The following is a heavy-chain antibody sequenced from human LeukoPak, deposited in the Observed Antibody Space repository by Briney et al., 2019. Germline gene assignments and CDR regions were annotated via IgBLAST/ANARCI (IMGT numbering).Heavy chain of an antibody. CDR1: GFTFSSYA. V-gene: IGHV3-23*01. D-gene: IGHD3-10*01. CDR3: AKDLNYGSGSWYFDY. J-gene: IGHJ4*02. Sequence: GGSLRLPCAASGFTFSSYAMSWVRQAPGKGLEWVSAISGSGGSTYYADSVKGRFTISRDNSKNTLYLQMNSLRAEDTAVYYCAKDLNYGSGSWYFDYWGQGTLVTVSS. CDR2: ISGSGGST.